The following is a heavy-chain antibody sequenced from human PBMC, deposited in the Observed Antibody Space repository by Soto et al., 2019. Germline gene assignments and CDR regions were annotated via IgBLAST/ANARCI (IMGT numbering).Heavy chain of an antibody. D-gene: IGHD2-15*01. V-gene: IGHV4-30-2*01. CDR1: GGSISSGGSS. J-gene: IGHJ4*02. CDR3: ARLLPTPESFHY. Sequence: PSETLSLXCAVSGGSISSGGSSWSWIRQPPGKGLEWIGYIYHSGSTYYNPSLKSRVTISVDTSKNQFSLKLTSVTAADTAVYYCARLLPTPESFHYSGPALLVTVSS. CDR2: IYHSGST.